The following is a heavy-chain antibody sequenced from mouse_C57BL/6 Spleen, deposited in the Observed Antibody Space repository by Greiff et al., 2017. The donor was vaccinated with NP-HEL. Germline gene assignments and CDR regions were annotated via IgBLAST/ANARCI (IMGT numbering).Heavy chain of an antibody. CDR2: INPNNGGT. D-gene: IGHD1-1*01. CDR1: GYTFTDYN. Sequence: VQLQQSGPELVKPGASVKMSCKASGYTFTDYNMHWVKQSHGKSLEWIGYINPNNGGTSYNQKFKGKATLTVNKSSSTAYMELRSLTSEDSAVYYCARRGGSSSYAMDYWGQGTSVTVSS. V-gene: IGHV1-22*01. CDR3: ARRGGSSSYAMDY. J-gene: IGHJ4*01.